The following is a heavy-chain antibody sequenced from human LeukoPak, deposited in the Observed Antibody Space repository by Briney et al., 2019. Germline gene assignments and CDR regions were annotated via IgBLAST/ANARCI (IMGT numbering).Heavy chain of an antibody. Sequence: ASVRVSCKVSGYTLTELSMHWVRQAPGKGLEWMGGFDPEDGETIYAQKFQGRVTMTEDTSTDTAYMELSSLRSEDTAVYYCARGEYCSSTSCPLGYWGQGTLVTVSS. CDR2: FDPEDGET. V-gene: IGHV1-24*01. J-gene: IGHJ4*02. D-gene: IGHD2-2*01. CDR1: GYTLTELS. CDR3: ARGEYCSSTSCPLGY.